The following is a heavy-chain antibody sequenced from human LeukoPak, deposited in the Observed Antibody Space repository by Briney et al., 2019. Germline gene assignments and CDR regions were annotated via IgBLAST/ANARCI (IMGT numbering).Heavy chain of an antibody. CDR3: ARDLDPWGIAAAGSYYFDY. V-gene: IGHV1-18*01. CDR2: ISAYNGNT. CDR1: GYTFTSYG. J-gene: IGHJ4*02. D-gene: IGHD6-13*01. Sequence: ASVKVSRKASGYTFTSYGISWVRQAPGQGLEWMGWISAYNGNTNYAQKLQGRVTMTTDTSTSTAYMELRSLRSDDTAVYYCARDLDPWGIAAAGSYYFDYWGQGTLVTVSS.